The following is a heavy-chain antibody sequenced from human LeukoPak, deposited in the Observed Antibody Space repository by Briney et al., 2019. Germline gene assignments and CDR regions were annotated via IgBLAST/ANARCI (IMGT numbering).Heavy chain of an antibody. CDR2: AILGGGT. Sequence: PSETLSLTCAVYGVSLNNYYWSWIRQSPGKGLEWIGEAILGGGTDYSPSLKSRVTISIDTSRNQISLRLTSVTAADTAVYYCAMVLYQSGRPEPWAQGTLVTVSS. J-gene: IGHJ5*02. CDR3: AMVLYQSGRPEP. V-gene: IGHV4-34*12. D-gene: IGHD2-2*01. CDR1: GVSLNNYY.